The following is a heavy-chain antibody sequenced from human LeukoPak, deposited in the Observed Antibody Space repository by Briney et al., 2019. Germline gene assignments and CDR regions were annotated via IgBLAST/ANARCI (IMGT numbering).Heavy chain of an antibody. D-gene: IGHD3-3*01. Sequence: GGSLRLSCAASGFTFSSCSMNWVRQAPGKGLEWVSYITSSSGSINYADSVKGRFTISRDNANNSLYLQMNSLRAEDTAVYYCASSPFWNRYYFDYWGQGTLVTVSS. V-gene: IGHV3-48*01. CDR2: ITSSSGSI. J-gene: IGHJ4*02. CDR1: GFTFSSCS. CDR3: ASSPFWNRYYFDY.